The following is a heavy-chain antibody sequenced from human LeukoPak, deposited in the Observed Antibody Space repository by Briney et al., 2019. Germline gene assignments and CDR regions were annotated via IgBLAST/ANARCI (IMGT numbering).Heavy chain of an antibody. CDR2: ISSDGTT. CDR1: GDSLTIYN. J-gene: IGHJ2*01. D-gene: IGHD2-15*01. Sequence: PSETLSLSCSVSGDSLTIYNWDWIRQPPGKGLGCVGYISSDGTTNYTPSLRSRVITSEETANKNISLSITPLTPADTPLYYFVRRDCSGVDACYNHWGRGTLVTVSS. V-gene: IGHV4-59*08. CDR3: VRRDCSGVDACYNH.